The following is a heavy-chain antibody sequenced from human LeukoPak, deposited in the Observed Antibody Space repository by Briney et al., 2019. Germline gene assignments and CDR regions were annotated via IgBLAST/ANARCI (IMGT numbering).Heavy chain of an antibody. J-gene: IGHJ4*02. CDR1: GGPFSGYY. Sequence: KPSETLSLTCAVYGGPFSGYYWSWIRQPPGKGLEWIGEINHSGSTNYNPSLKSRVTISVDTSKNQFSLKLSSVTAADTAVYYCARISGRYSSGHSTSRDYWGQGTLVTVSS. CDR3: ARISGRYSSGHSTSRDY. V-gene: IGHV4-34*01. D-gene: IGHD2-15*01. CDR2: INHSGST.